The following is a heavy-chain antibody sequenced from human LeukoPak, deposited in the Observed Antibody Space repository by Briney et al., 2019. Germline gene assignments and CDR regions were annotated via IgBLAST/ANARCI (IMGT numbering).Heavy chain of an antibody. D-gene: IGHD3-22*01. CDR2: IIPILGTA. J-gene: IGHJ5*02. Sequence: ASVKVSCKASGGTFSSYAISWVRQAPGQGLEWMGGIIPILGTANYAQKFQGRVTITADESTSTAYMELSSLRSEDTAVYYCARDRGRYYDSNNWFDPWGQGTLVTVSS. V-gene: IGHV1-69*01. CDR1: GGTFSSYA. CDR3: ARDRGRYYDSNNWFDP.